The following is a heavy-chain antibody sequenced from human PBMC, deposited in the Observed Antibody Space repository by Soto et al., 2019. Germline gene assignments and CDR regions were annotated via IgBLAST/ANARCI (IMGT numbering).Heavy chain of an antibody. V-gene: IGHV3-30-3*01. CDR3: ASWTLPLSWNWLQSAAGKFDY. Sequence: QVHLVESGGGVVQPGRSLRVSCTASEFSFNNYAVHWVRQAPGEGLEWVALISSDGNNKYYPDSVKGRFTISRDHSNNTVYLQMHSLRLDDTAVYYCASWTLPLSWNWLQSAAGKFDYWGQGTLVTVSS. D-gene: IGHD5-12*01. J-gene: IGHJ4*02. CDR2: ISSDGNNK. CDR1: EFSFNNYA.